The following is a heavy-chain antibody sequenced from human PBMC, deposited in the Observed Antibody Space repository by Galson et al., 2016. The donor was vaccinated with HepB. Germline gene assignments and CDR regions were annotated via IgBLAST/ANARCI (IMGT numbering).Heavy chain of an antibody. CDR1: GGSISSSNW. J-gene: IGHJ3*02. Sequence: SETLSLTCTVSGGSISSSNWWTWVRQPPGKRPEWIGEIYHLGTTSYNPSLKSRVTISVDKSKKQFSLKLNSVTPADTAVYYCARIGRGVGVFDMWGQGTMAIFSA. D-gene: IGHD3-10*01. CDR2: IYHLGTT. CDR3: ARIGRGVGVFDM. V-gene: IGHV4-4*02.